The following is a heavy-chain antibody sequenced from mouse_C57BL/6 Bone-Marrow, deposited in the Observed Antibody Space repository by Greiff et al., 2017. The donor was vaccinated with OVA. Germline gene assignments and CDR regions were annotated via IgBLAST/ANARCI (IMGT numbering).Heavy chain of an antibody. V-gene: IGHV1-9*01. CDR3: AGRRDDDDGNAMDY. CDR2: ILPGSGST. J-gene: IGHJ4*01. Sequence: QVHVKQSGAELMKPGASVKLSCKATGYTFTGYWIEWVKQRPGHGLEWIGEILPGSGSTNYNEKFKGKATFTADTSSNTAYMQLSSLTTEDSAIYYYAGRRDDDDGNAMDYWGQGTSVTVSS. CDR1: GYTFTGYW. D-gene: IGHD2-4*01.